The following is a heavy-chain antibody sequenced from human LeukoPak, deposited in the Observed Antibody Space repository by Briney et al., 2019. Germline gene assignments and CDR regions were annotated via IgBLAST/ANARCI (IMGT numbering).Heavy chain of an antibody. CDR2: IWYDGSNK. V-gene: IGHV3-33*01. Sequence: GGSLRLSCAASGFTFSSYGMHWVRQAPGKGLEWVAVIWYDGSNKYYADSVKGRFTISRDNSKNTLYLQMNSLRAEDTAVYYCAREGPYDSWSGPDNWGQGTLVTVSS. CDR3: AREGPYDSWSGPDN. J-gene: IGHJ4*02. CDR1: GFTFSSYG. D-gene: IGHD3-3*01.